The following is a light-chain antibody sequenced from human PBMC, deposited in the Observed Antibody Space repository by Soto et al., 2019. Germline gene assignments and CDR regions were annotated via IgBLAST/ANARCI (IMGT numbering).Light chain of an antibody. CDR1: SSDVGGYNY. V-gene: IGLV2-14*01. Sequence: QSALTQPASVSGSPGQSITISCTGTSSDVGGYNYVSWYQQHPGKAPKLIIYDVINRPSGVSYRFPGSKSGNTASLTISGLQAEDEADYYCSSYTTTTGVFGTGTKVTVL. CDR2: DVI. J-gene: IGLJ1*01. CDR3: SSYTTTTGV.